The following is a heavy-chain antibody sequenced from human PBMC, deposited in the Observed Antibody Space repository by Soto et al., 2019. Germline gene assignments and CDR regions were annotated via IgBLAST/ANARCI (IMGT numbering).Heavy chain of an antibody. CDR2: HYSGGST. V-gene: IGHV3-53*01. CDR3: ARHRHPRGTVGATSPLDP. Sequence: GGSLRLSCAVSGFSVSSNYLSWVRQAPGKGLEWVSVHYSGGSTYYADSVQGRFTISRDNSNNTLSLHMRRVRAADTAVYFCARHRHPRGTVGATSPLDPWGQGTQVTVSS. J-gene: IGHJ5*02. D-gene: IGHD1-26*01. CDR1: GFSVSSNY.